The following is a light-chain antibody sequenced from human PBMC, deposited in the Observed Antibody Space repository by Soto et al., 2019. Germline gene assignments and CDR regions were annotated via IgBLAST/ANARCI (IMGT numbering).Light chain of an antibody. CDR2: SNN. CDR1: NSNIGRNS. J-gene: IGLJ2*01. V-gene: IGLV1-47*02. CDR3: TAWDDNLSLVV. Sequence: QPVLTQPPSASETPGQRVTISCSGSNSNIGRNSVCWYQQLPGTAPKLLIYSNNQRPSGVPDRFSGSKSGTSASLAISGLQSEDEADYYCTAWDDNLSLVVFGGGTQLTVL.